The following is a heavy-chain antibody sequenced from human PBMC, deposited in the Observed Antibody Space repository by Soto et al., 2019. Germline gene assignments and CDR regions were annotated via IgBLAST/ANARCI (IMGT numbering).Heavy chain of an antibody. J-gene: IGHJ5*02. V-gene: IGHV1-69*13. CDR1: GGPFSSYA. CDR2: IIPIFGTA. CDR3: ARDSNESSGYYSLLAGLDP. Sequence: GASVKVSCKASGGPFSSYAISWVRQAPGHGLAWMGGIIPIFGTANYAQTFQGRVTITADESTSTAYMELSSLRSEDTAVYYCARDSNESSGYYSLLAGLDPWGQGTLVTVSS. D-gene: IGHD3-22*01.